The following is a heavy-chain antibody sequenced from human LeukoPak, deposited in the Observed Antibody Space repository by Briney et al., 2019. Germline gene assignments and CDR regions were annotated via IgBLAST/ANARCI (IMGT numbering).Heavy chain of an antibody. V-gene: IGHV4-38-2*02. CDR3: ARQSSTAYYDSSGLPYDAFDI. Sequence: PSETLSLTCTVSGYSISSGYYWGWIRQPPGKGLEWIGSIYHSGSTYYNPSLKSRVTISVDTSKNQFSLKLSSVTAADTAMYYCARQSSTAYYDSSGLPYDAFDIWGQGTMVTVSS. D-gene: IGHD3-22*01. J-gene: IGHJ3*02. CDR1: GYSISSGYY. CDR2: IYHSGST.